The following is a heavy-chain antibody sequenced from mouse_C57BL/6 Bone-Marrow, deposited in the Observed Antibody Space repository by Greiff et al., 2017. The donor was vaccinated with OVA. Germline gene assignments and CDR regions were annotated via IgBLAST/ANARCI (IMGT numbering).Heavy chain of an antibody. CDR1: GYTFTSYW. CDR2: ILPNNGST. D-gene: IGHD1-1*01. Sequence: VQLQQPGAELVKPGASVKLSCKASGYTFTSYWMHWVKQRPGQGLEWIGMILPNNGSTNYNEKFKSKATLTVDKSSSTAYMQLSSLTSEDSAVYYCARAGPMTTVVEGAWFAYWGQGTLVTVSA. J-gene: IGHJ3*01. V-gene: IGHV1-64*01. CDR3: ARAGPMTTVVEGAWFAY.